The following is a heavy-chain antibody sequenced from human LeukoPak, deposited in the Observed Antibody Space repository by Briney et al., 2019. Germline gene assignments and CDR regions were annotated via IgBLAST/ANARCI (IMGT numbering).Heavy chain of an antibody. V-gene: IGHV3-48*01. CDR3: ARGGYYYVPLRYFDY. CDR1: GFTFSSYC. CDR2: ISSSSSTI. D-gene: IGHD3-10*02. Sequence: GGSLRLSCAASGFTFSSYCMNWVRQAPGKGLEWVSYISSSSSTIYYADSVKGRFTISRDNAKNSLYLQMNSLRAEDTAVYYCARGGYYYVPLRYFDYWGQGTLVTVSS. J-gene: IGHJ4*02.